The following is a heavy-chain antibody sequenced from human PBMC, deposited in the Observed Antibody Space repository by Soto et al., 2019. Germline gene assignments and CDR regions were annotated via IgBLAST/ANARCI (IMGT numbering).Heavy chain of an antibody. CDR1: GGSVSSGSYY. J-gene: IGHJ6*02. V-gene: IGHV4-61*01. CDR3: AGENMGVWGSDYYYGRDV. Sequence: QAQLQESGPGLVKPSETLSLTCTVSGGSVSSGSYYWSWIRQPPGKGLEWIGYIYYSGSTNYNPYLHVRAASPVDTSKNQASLQMSPVTAADTAVYYCAGENMGVWGSDYYYGRDVWGQGTTVTVSS. D-gene: IGHD3-16*01. CDR2: IYYSGST.